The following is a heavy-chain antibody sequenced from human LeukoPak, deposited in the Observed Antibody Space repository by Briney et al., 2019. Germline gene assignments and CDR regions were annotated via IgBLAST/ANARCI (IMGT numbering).Heavy chain of an antibody. D-gene: IGHD2-2*01. CDR2: IFSGDSTT. J-gene: IGHJ5*02. V-gene: IGHV5-51*01. CDR1: GYSFISYW. CDR3: ARRGYCSSTSCYDNWFDP. Sequence: GASLQISSKGSGYSFISYWIGWVRQLPGRGLEWMGIIFSGDSTTRYSPSFQGQVTISADKSISTAYLQWSSLKASDTAMYYCARRGYCSSTSCYDNWFDPWGQGTLVTVSS.